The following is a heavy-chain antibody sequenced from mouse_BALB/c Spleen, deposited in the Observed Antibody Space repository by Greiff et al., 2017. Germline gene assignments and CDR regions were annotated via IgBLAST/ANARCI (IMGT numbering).Heavy chain of an antibody. CDR3: TSEGLGDYCGSGGLYYYAMDY. J-gene: IGHJ4*01. CDR1: GFTFSSYT. Sequence: EVQVVESGGGLVKPGGSLKLSCAASGFTFSSYTMSWVRQTPEKRLEWVGTISSGGSYTYYPDSVKGRFTIPRDNAKNTLYLQMSSLKSEDTAMYYWTSEGLGDYCGSGGLYYYAMDYWGQGTSVTVSS. D-gene: IGHD1-1*01. V-gene: IGHV5-6-4*01. CDR2: ISSGGSYT.